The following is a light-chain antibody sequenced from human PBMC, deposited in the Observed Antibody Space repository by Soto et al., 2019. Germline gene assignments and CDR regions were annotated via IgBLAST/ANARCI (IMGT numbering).Light chain of an antibody. CDR1: QSVSSY. V-gene: IGKV3-11*01. Sequence: EIVLTQSPATLSLSPGERATLSCRASQSVSSYLAWYQQKPGQAPRLLIYDASNRATGIPARFSGSGSGTDFTLTISSLEPEGFAVYYGQQRSNWPPGYTFGQGTKLEIK. J-gene: IGKJ2*01. CDR2: DAS. CDR3: QQRSNWPPGYT.